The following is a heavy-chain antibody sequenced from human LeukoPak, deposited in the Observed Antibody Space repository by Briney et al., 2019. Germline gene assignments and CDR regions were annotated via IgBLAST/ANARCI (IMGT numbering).Heavy chain of an antibody. CDR1: GGSISSYY. CDR3: AREVITFGGVIVWRYFDY. CDR2: IYYSGST. Sequence: SETLSLTCTVSGGSISSYYWSWIRQPPGKGLEWIGYIYYSGSTNYNPSLKSRVTISVDTSKNQFSLKLSSVTAADTAVHYCAREVITFGGVIVWRYFDYWGQGTLVTVSS. V-gene: IGHV4-59*01. J-gene: IGHJ4*02. D-gene: IGHD3-16*02.